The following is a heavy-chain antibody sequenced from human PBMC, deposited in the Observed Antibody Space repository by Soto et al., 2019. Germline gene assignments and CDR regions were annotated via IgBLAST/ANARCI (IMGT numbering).Heavy chain of an antibody. D-gene: IGHD3-10*01. J-gene: IGHJ4*02. V-gene: IGHV3-30*18. CDR3: AKDRILYGSGSYPLDY. Sequence: LRLSCAASGFTFSSYGMHWVRQAPGKGLEWVAVISYDGSNKYYADSVKGRFTISRDNSKNTLYLQMNSLRAEDTAVYYCAKDRILYGSGSYPLDYWGQGTLVTVSS. CDR2: ISYDGSNK. CDR1: GFTFSSYG.